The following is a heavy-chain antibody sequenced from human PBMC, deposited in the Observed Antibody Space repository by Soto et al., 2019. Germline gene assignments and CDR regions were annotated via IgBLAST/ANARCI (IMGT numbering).Heavy chain of an antibody. J-gene: IGHJ4*02. Sequence: VGPLRLSCAASGFTFSSYWMSWVCQAPGKGLEWVANIKQDGSEKYYVDSVKGRFTISRDNAKNSLYLQMNSLRAEDTAVYYCARDGYYDFWSGYRPFDYWGQGTLVTVSS. CDR1: GFTFSSYW. D-gene: IGHD3-3*01. CDR3: ARDGYYDFWSGYRPFDY. V-gene: IGHV3-7*03. CDR2: IKQDGSEK.